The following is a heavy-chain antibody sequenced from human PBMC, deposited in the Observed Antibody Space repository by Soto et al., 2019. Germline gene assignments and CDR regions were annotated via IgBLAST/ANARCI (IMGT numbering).Heavy chain of an antibody. CDR3: ARQVVPAAPYYYYGMDV. CDR2: IWYDGNNK. D-gene: IGHD2-2*01. CDR1: GFTFSSYG. Sequence: GGSLRLSCAAAGFTFSSYGMHWVRPPPDKGLEWVAVIWYDGNNKYYADSVKGRFTISRDNSKNTLYLQMNSLRAEDTAVYYCARQVVPAAPYYYYGMDVWGQGPTVTVSS. V-gene: IGHV3-33*01. J-gene: IGHJ6*02.